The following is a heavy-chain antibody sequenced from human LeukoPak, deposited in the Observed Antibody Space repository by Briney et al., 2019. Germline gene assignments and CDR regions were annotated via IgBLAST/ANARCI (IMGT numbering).Heavy chain of an antibody. V-gene: IGHV4-59*11. CDR1: GGSISSHY. D-gene: IGHD4-17*01. Sequence: SETLSLTCTVSGGSISSHYWNWIRQPPGKGLEWIGYIYYSGSTNYNPSLKSRVTISVDTSKNQFSLKLSSVTAADTAVYYCARETTVISPGRSDVFDIWGQGTMVTVSS. CDR2: IYYSGST. J-gene: IGHJ3*02. CDR3: ARETTVISPGRSDVFDI.